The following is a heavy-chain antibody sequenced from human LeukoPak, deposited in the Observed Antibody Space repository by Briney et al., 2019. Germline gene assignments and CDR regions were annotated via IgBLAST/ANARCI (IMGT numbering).Heavy chain of an antibody. Sequence: GGSLRLSCAASGSTFSSYSMNWVRQAPGKGLEWVSSISSSSSYIYYADSVKGRFTISRDNAKNSLYLQMNSLKIEDTAVYYCARVGTSTYYFDYWGQGTVVTVSS. D-gene: IGHD1-26*01. CDR2: ISSSSSYI. CDR3: ARVGTSTYYFDY. J-gene: IGHJ4*02. V-gene: IGHV3-21*04. CDR1: GSTFSSYS.